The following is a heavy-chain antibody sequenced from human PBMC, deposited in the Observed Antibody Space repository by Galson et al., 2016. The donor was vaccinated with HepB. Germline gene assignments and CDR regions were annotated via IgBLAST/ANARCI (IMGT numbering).Heavy chain of an antibody. D-gene: IGHD3-16*01. Sequence: SLRLSCAASGFSFRSYSIHWVRQAPGKGLEWVASVSHDGNEEDYADSVRGRFSIFRDNSRNTAYLDMESLRTDDAAVYYCVREVIKIYVKFGMDVWGQGTTVTVSS. CDR2: VSHDGNEE. CDR1: GFSFRSYS. J-gene: IGHJ6*02. V-gene: IGHV3-30*04. CDR3: VREVIKIYVKFGMDV.